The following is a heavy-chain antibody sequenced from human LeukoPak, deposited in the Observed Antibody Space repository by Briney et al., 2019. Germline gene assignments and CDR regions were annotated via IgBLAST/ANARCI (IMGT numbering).Heavy chain of an antibody. V-gene: IGHV4-34*01. CDR1: GGSFSGYY. CDR3: ARHLRQLGSWGWFDP. CDR2: INHSGST. Sequence: SETLSLTCAVYGGSFSGYYWSWIRQPPGKGLEWIGEINHSGSTNYNPSLKSRVTISVDTSKNQFSLKLSSVTAADTAVYYCARHLRQLGSWGWFDPWGQGTLVTVSS. D-gene: IGHD6-6*01. J-gene: IGHJ5*02.